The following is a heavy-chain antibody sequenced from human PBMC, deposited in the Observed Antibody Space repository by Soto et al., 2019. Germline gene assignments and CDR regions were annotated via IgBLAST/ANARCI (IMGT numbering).Heavy chain of an antibody. J-gene: IGHJ4*02. CDR2: ISSSSTSI. Sequence: ESGGGLVKPGGSLRLSCAASGFTFSSYSMNWVRQAPGKGLEGVSSISSSSTSIYYANSVKGRFTISRDNAKNALDMQMNSQGAEDTAVYYCARARGSATGYDDYCGQGTLVTVSS. CDR3: ARARGSATGYDDY. D-gene: IGHD2-15*01. CDR1: GFTFSSYS. V-gene: IGHV3-21*01.